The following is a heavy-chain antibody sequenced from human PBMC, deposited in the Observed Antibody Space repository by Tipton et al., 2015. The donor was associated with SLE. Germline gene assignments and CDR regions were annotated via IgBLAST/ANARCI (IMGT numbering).Heavy chain of an antibody. Sequence: TLSLTCTVSGGSISGHYLSWIRQSPGKGLEWIGEINHSGSTICNPSLVSRVTISVDTSKSQFSLKLRSVTAADTAVYYCARAGTGVANTYWYFDLWGRGTLVTVSS. CDR3: ARAGTGVANTYWYFDL. CDR2: INHSGST. V-gene: IGHV4-34*01. D-gene: IGHD5-12*01. CDR1: GGSISGHY. J-gene: IGHJ2*01.